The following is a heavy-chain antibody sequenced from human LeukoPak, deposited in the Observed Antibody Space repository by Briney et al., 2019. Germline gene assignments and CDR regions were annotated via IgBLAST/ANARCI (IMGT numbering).Heavy chain of an antibody. J-gene: IGHJ5*02. Sequence: ASVKVSCKASGYTFTSYYMHWVRQAPGQGLEWMGIINPRGGSTSYAQKFQGRVTMTRDTSTSTVYMELSSLRSEDTAVYYCARGLTDYYDSSGYHNWFDPWGQGTLVTVSS. CDR2: INPRGGST. V-gene: IGHV1-46*01. CDR3: ARGLTDYYDSSGYHNWFDP. CDR1: GYTFTSYY. D-gene: IGHD3-22*01.